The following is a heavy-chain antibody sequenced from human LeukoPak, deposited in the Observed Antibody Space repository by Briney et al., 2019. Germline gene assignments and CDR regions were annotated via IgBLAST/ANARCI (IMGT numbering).Heavy chain of an antibody. V-gene: IGHV1-8*02. D-gene: IGHD7-27*01. Sequence: ASVKVSCKASGYTFTGYYMHWVRQAPGQGLEWMGWINPNSGNTGYAQKFQGRVTMTRNTSISTAYMELSSLRSEDTAVYYCARGAKLGGFDYWGQGTLVTVSS. CDR2: INPNSGNT. J-gene: IGHJ4*02. CDR1: GYTFTGYY. CDR3: ARGAKLGGFDY.